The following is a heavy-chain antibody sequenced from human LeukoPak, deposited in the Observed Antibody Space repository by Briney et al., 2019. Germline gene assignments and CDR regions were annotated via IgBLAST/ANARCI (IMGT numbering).Heavy chain of an antibody. V-gene: IGHV3-74*01. CDR2: INTDGSTT. J-gene: IGHJ4*02. CDR1: GFTFSSHW. CDR3: ATQWICLWEN. Sequence: PGGSLRLSCAASGFTFSSHWMHWVRQAPGKGLVWVSRINTDGSTTTYADSVKGRFTISRDNAKNTLYLQMNSLRAEDTAVYYCATQWICLWENWGQGTLVTVSS. D-gene: IGHD5-12*01.